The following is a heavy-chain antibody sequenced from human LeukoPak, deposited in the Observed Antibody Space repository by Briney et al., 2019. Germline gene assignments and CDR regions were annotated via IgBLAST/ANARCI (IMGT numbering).Heavy chain of an antibody. CDR2: ISGSGGST. CDR1: GFTFSSYS. Sequence: QPGGSLRLSCAASGFTFSSYSMNWVRQAPGKGLEWVSAISGSGGSTYYADSVKGRFTISRDNSKNTLYLQMNSLRAEDTAVYYCAGSYGDYGVRLDYWGQGTLVTVSS. V-gene: IGHV3-23*01. D-gene: IGHD4-17*01. J-gene: IGHJ4*02. CDR3: AGSYGDYGVRLDY.